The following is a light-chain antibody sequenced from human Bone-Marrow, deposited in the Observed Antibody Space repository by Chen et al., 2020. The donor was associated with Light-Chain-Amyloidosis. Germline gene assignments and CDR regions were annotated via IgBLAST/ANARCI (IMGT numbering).Light chain of an antibody. J-gene: IGLJ3*02. CDR3: QSYQGSSQGV. V-gene: IGLV6-57*01. CDR2: EDD. CDR1: SGSIATNY. Sequence: NFMLTQPHSVSESPGKTVIISCTRSSGSIATNYGQGYQQRPGSSPTTVIYEDDQRPSGVPARFSRSIDRSSTSASLTIAGLKTEDEADYYCQSYQGSSQGVFGGGTKLTVL.